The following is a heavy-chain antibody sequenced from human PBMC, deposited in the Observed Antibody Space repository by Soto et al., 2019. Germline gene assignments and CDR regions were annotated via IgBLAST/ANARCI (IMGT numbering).Heavy chain of an antibody. CDR1: GYSISSGYY. Sequence: QVQLQESGPGLVKPSETLSLTCAVSGYSISSGYYWGWIRQPPGKGLEWIGSIYHSGSTYYNPSLKSRVTISVDTSKNQFPLKLSSVTAADTAVYYCARGATLAVAGTVGAFDIWGQGTMVTVSS. CDR3: ARGATLAVAGTVGAFDI. CDR2: IYHSGST. V-gene: IGHV4-38-2*01. J-gene: IGHJ3*02. D-gene: IGHD6-19*01.